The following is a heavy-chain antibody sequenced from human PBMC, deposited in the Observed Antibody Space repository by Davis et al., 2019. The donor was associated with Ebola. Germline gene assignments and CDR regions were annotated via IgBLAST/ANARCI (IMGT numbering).Heavy chain of an antibody. J-gene: IGHJ4*02. D-gene: IGHD2-8*01. CDR3: ARGYCSRGVCSETY. V-gene: IGHV3-48*02. CDR2: IADTGTLI. Sequence: PGGSLRLSCETSGFTFTDYGIHWVRQAPGKGLEWPSYIADTGTLIHYADSVRGRFTISRDNARNSVYLQMNSLRDEDTAVYYCARGYCSRGVCSETYWGQGTLVTVSS. CDR1: GFTFTDYG.